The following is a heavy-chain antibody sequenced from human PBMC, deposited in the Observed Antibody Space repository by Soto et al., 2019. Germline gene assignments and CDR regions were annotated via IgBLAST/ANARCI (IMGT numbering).Heavy chain of an antibody. D-gene: IGHD2-2*01. Sequence: XSVKVSFNAPGYTFTSYGISLVRHTPGQGLEWMGWISAYNGNTNYAQKLQGRVTMTTDTSTSTAYMELRSLRSDDTAVYYCARVKSRVVPAFNYWGQGTLVTVSS. CDR3: ARVKSRVVPAFNY. CDR2: ISAYNGNT. V-gene: IGHV1-18*01. J-gene: IGHJ4*02. CDR1: GYTFTSYG.